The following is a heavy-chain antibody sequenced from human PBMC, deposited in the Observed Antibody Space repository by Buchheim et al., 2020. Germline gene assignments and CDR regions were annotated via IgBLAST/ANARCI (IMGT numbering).Heavy chain of an antibody. CDR1: GGSFSGYY. Sequence: QVQLQQWGAGLLKPSETLSLTCAVYGGSFSGYYWSWICQPPGKGLEWIGEINHSGSTNYNPSLKSRVTITVDTSKNQFSLTLSSVTAADTAVYYCAREKGDDYVWGSYRRNWFDPWGQGTL. CDR2: INHSGST. D-gene: IGHD3-16*02. V-gene: IGHV4-34*01. J-gene: IGHJ5*02. CDR3: AREKGDDYVWGSYRRNWFDP.